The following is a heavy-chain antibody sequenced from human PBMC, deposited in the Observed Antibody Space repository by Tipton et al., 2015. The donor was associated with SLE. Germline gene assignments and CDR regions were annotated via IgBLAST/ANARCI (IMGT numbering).Heavy chain of an antibody. Sequence: QLVQSGAEVKKPGASVKVSCKASVGTFSSYAISWVRQAPGQGLEWMGGIIPIFGTANYAQKFQGRVTITADKSTSTAYMELSSLKASDTAMYYCAGWELLSDAFDIWGQGTMVTVSS. CDR2: IIPIFGTA. CDR3: AGWELLSDAFDI. CDR1: VGTFSSYA. D-gene: IGHD1-26*01. J-gene: IGHJ3*02. V-gene: IGHV1-69*06.